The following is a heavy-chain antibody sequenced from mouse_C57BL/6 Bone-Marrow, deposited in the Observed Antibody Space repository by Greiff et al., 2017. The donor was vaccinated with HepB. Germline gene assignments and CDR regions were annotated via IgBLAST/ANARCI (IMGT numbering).Heavy chain of an antibody. V-gene: IGHV1-81*01. CDR3: ARGGDYDWFAY. Sequence: VQVVESGAELARPGASVTLSCKASGYTFTSYGISWVKQRTGQGLEWIGEIYPRSGNTYYNEKFKGKATLTADKSSSTSYMELRSLTSEDSAVYFCARGGDYDWFAYWGQGTLVTVSA. CDR1: GYTFTSYG. CDR2: IYPRSGNT. D-gene: IGHD2-4*01. J-gene: IGHJ3*01.